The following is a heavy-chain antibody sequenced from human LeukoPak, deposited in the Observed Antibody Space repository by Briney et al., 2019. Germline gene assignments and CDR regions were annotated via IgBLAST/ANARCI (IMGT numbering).Heavy chain of an antibody. D-gene: IGHD3-22*01. Sequence: KPSETLSLTCTVSGGSISSSSYYWGWIRQPPGKGLEWIGSIYYSGSTYYNPSLKSRVTISVDTSKNQFSLKLSSVTAADTAVYYCARLTVTYYHDSSGSHLDYWGQGTLVTVSS. V-gene: IGHV4-39*01. J-gene: IGHJ4*02. CDR3: ARLTVTYYHDSSGSHLDY. CDR1: GGSISSSSYY. CDR2: IYYSGST.